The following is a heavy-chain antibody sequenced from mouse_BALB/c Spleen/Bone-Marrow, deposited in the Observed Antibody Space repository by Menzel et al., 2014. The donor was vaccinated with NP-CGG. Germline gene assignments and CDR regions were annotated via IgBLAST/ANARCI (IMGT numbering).Heavy chain of an antibody. V-gene: IGHV1-54*01. Sequence: QVQLQQPGAELVRPGTSVKVPCKASGYAFTNYLIEWVKQRPGQGLEWIGVISPGSGGTNYNEKFKAKATLTADKSSSTAYMQLSSLTSDDSAVYFCARCLTGTSAMDYWGQGTSVTVSS. D-gene: IGHD4-1*01. CDR3: ARCLTGTSAMDY. CDR1: GYAFTNYL. J-gene: IGHJ4*01. CDR2: ISPGSGGT.